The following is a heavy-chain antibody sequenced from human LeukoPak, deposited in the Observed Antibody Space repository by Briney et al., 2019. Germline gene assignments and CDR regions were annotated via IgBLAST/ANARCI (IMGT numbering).Heavy chain of an antibody. Sequence: GRSLRLSCAASGFTFSSYAMHWVRQAPGKGLEWVAVISYDGSNKYYADSVKGRFTISRDNAKNSLYLQMNSLRAEDTAVYYCAREGYYYDSSGYYQYYYFDYWGQGTLVTVSS. J-gene: IGHJ4*02. CDR3: AREGYYYDSSGYYQYYYFDY. D-gene: IGHD3-22*01. V-gene: IGHV3-30-3*01. CDR2: ISYDGSNK. CDR1: GFTFSSYA.